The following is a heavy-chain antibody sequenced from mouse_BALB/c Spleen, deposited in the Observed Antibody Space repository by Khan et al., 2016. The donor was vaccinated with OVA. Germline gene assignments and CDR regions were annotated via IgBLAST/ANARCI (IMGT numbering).Heavy chain of an antibody. Sequence: EVQGVESGGDLVKPGGSLKLSCAASGFTFSTYGMSWVRQTPDKRLEWVATISSGGSYTYYPDSVKGRFTISRDYAKNTLYLQMSSLTSEDIAMYYCTRLAYYYDSEGFAYWGQGTLVTVS. CDR1: GFTFSTYG. V-gene: IGHV5-6*01. D-gene: IGHD1-1*01. CDR2: ISSGGSYT. J-gene: IGHJ3*01. CDR3: TRLAYYYDSEGFAY.